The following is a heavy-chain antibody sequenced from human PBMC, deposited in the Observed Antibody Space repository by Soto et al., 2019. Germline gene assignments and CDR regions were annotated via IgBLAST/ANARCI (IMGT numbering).Heavy chain of an antibody. CDR1: GYTFTSYA. D-gene: IGHD3-16*02. V-gene: IGHV1-3*01. Sequence: GASVKVSCKASGYTFTSYAMHWVRQAPGQRLEWMGWINAGNGNTKYSQKFQGRVTITRDTSASTAYMELSSLRSEDTAVYYCARDGSLRLGELSLSYIYGMDVWGQGTTVTVSS. CDR2: INAGNGNT. CDR3: ARDGSLRLGELSLSYIYGMDV. J-gene: IGHJ6*02.